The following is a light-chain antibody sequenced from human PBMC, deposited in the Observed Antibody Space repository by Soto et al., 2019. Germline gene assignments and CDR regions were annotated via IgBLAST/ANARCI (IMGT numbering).Light chain of an antibody. CDR3: LRSNAFSQT. V-gene: IGKV1-5*01. CDR2: DAF. Sequence: DIQMTQSPSTSSTPVEESTTTTSRASQRLITGLAWNQQKPGKPPKALIYDAFILKSGVPQRFSGSGSGTEFTLTIDSLQSDDVAIYYCLRSNAFSQTFGQGTKVEI. CDR1: QRLITG. J-gene: IGKJ1*01.